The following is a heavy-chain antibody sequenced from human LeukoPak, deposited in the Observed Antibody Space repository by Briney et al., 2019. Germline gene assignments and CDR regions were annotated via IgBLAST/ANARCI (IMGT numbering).Heavy chain of an antibody. CDR3: AGGRYYFDY. V-gene: IGHV3-30*02. J-gene: IGHJ4*02. D-gene: IGHD3-10*01. Sequence: PGGSLRLSCAASGLTFSNYGIHWVRQAPGKGLEWVAFIRGDGSNKYYADSVKGRFTISRDNSKNTLYLQMNSLRAEDTAVYYCAGGRYYFDYWGQGTLVTVSS. CDR2: IRGDGSNK. CDR1: GLTFSNYG.